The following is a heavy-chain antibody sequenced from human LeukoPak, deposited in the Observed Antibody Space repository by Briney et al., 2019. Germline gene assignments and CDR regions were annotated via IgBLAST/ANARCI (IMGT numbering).Heavy chain of an antibody. CDR3: TTYRSGHY. Sequence: GGSLRLSCAASGFIFSDSDIHWVRQASGKGLEWVGRITTEPNNYATAYAASVKGRFTISRADSQNTAYLQLNSLRTEDTAVYYCTTYRSGHYWGQGTLVTVSS. CDR2: ITTEPNNYAT. D-gene: IGHD6-19*01. CDR1: GFIFSDSD. V-gene: IGHV3-73*01. J-gene: IGHJ4*02.